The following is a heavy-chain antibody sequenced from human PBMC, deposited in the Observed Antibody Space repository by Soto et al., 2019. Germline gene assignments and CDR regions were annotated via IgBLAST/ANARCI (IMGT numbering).Heavy chain of an antibody. Sequence: LGXSLKISCKGSGYSFTSYWIGWVRQMPGKGLEWMGIIYPGDSDTRYSPSFQGQVTISADKSISTAYLQWSSLKASDTAMYYCARLHYDILTGYPETNYYYYGMDVCGQGTTVTXSS. CDR2: IYPGDSDT. J-gene: IGHJ6*02. D-gene: IGHD3-9*01. CDR1: GYSFTSYW. CDR3: ARLHYDILTGYPETNYYYYGMDV. V-gene: IGHV5-51*01.